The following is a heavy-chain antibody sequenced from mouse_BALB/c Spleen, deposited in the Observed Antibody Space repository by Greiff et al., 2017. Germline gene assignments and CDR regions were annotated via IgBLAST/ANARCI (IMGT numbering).Heavy chain of an antibody. J-gene: IGHJ4*01. CDR1: GYSFTGYY. Sequence: EVQLQQSGPELVKPGASVKISCKASGYSFTGYYMHWVKQSHGKGLEWIGRVNPNNGGTSYNQKFKGKAILTVDKSSSTAYMELRSLTSEDSAVFYCARKMRGDAMDDWGQGTSVTVSS. CDR3: ARKMRGDAMDD. CDR2: VNPNNGGT. V-gene: IGHV1-26*01.